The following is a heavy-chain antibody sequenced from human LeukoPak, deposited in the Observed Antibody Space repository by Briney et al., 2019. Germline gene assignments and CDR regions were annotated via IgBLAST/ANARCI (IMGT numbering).Heavy chain of an antibody. CDR1: GFTFSNAW. V-gene: IGHV3-23*01. J-gene: IGHJ3*01. Sequence: GGSLRLSCAASGFTFSNAWMCWVRQAPGKGLEWVSGLSGSGDSPHYADSVRGRFTISRDNSQNRLYLQMSSLRVDDTANYFCVRVSLTWAFDVWGQGTTVTVSS. CDR2: LSGSGDSP. D-gene: IGHD3-9*01. CDR3: VRVSLTWAFDV.